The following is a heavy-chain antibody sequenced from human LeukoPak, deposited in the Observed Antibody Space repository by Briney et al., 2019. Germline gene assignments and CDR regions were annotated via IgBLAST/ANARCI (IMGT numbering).Heavy chain of an antibody. J-gene: IGHJ5*02. D-gene: IGHD1-1*01. V-gene: IGHV1-24*01. CDR2: FDPEDGET. CDR3: ARDESGTTDNP. CDR1: GYTFTSYG. Sequence: ASVKVSCKASGYTFTSYGISWVRQAPGQGLEWMGGFDPEDGETIYAQKFQGRVTMTEDTSTDTAYMELSSLRSEDTAVYYCARDESGTTDNPWGQGTLVTVSS.